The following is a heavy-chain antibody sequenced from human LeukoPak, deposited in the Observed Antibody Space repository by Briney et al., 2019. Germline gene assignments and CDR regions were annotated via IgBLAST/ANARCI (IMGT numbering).Heavy chain of an antibody. D-gene: IGHD1-1*01. Sequence: GASVKVSCKASGYTFTSYAMNWVRQAPGQGLEWMGWINTNTGNPTYAQGFTGRFVFSLDTSVSTAYLQISSLKAEDTAVYYCASPSIGSGTYYYYYGMDVWGQGTTVTVSS. J-gene: IGHJ6*02. V-gene: IGHV7-4-1*02. CDR1: GYTFTSYA. CDR3: ASPSIGSGTYYYYYGMDV. CDR2: INTNTGNP.